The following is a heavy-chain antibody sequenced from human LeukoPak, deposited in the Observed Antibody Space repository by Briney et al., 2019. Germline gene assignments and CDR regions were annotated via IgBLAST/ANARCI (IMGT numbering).Heavy chain of an antibody. CDR2: ISYDGSNK. D-gene: IGHD2-2*02. V-gene: IGHV3-30*19. CDR1: GFTFSSYG. J-gene: IGHJ4*02. Sequence: PGGSLRLSCAASGFTFSSYGMHWVRQAPGKGLEWVAVISYDGSNKYYADSVKGRFTISRDNSKNTLYLQMNSLRAEDTAVYYCARDSIGYCSSTSCYTAFDYWGQGTLVTVSS. CDR3: ARDSIGYCSSTSCYTAFDY.